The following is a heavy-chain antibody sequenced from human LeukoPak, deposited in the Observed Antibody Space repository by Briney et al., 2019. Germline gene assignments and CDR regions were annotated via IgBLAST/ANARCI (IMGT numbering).Heavy chain of an antibody. V-gene: IGHV4-59*12. J-gene: IGHJ6*03. Sequence: SETLSLTCTVSGGSISNYYWGWIRQPPGKGLEWIGYIYYSGSTNYNPSLKSRVTISVDTSKNQFSLKLSSVTAADTAIYYCARDFSSSSSVYYYYYMDVWGKGTTVTVSS. CDR3: ARDFSSSSSVYYYYYMDV. CDR1: GGSISNYY. CDR2: IYYSGST. D-gene: IGHD6-6*01.